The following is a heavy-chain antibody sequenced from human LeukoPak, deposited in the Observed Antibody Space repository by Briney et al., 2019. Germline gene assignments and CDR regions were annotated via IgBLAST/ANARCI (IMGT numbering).Heavy chain of an antibody. Sequence: GGSLTLSCADSGFTFSSHTMNWLRQAPGKGLEWVSSISSSSTYLYYADSVKGRFTISRDNAKNSLYLQMNSLRAEDTAVYYCAREFSVLGNFDYWGQGTLVTVSS. CDR1: GFTFSSHT. CDR3: AREFSVLGNFDY. CDR2: ISSSSTYL. J-gene: IGHJ4*02. V-gene: IGHV3-21*01. D-gene: IGHD3-10*02.